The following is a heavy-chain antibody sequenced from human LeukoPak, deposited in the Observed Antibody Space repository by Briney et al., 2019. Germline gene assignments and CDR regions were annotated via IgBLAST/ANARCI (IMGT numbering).Heavy chain of an antibody. Sequence: SETLSLTCAVSGYSISSGYYWGWIRQPPGKGLEWIGSIYHSGSTYYNPSLKSRVTISVDTSKNQFSLKLSSVTAADTAVYYCARGRDGYYMDVWGQGTTVAVSS. CDR2: IYHSGST. D-gene: IGHD5-24*01. CDR3: ARGRDGYYMDV. CDR1: GYSISSGYY. V-gene: IGHV4-38-2*01. J-gene: IGHJ6*03.